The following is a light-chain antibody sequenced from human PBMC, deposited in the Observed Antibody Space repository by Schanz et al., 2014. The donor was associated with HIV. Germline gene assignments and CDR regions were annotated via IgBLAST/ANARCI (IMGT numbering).Light chain of an antibody. J-gene: IGKJ1*01. CDR1: QSVSSY. CDR2: DAS. CDR3: QQRSGWPPTWS. Sequence: EIVMTQSPAILSVSPGERATLSCRASQSVSSYLAWYQQKPGQAPRLLIYDASKRATGIPARFSGSGSGTDFTLTISSLQPDDFAVYFCQQRSGWPPTWSFGQGTKVELK. V-gene: IGKV3-11*01.